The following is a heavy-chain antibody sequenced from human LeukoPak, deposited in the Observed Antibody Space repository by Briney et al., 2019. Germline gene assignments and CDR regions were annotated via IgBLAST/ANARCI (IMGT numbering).Heavy chain of an antibody. CDR1: GGSISSYY. Sequence: KPSETLSLTCTVSGGSISSYYWSWIRQPAGKGLEWIGRIYTSGSTNYNPSLKSRATMSVDTSKNQFSLKLSSVTAADTAVYYCARAGVVVAANQYYYGMDVWGQGTTVTVSS. CDR2: IYTSGST. D-gene: IGHD2-15*01. V-gene: IGHV4-4*07. CDR3: ARAGVVVAANQYYYGMDV. J-gene: IGHJ6*02.